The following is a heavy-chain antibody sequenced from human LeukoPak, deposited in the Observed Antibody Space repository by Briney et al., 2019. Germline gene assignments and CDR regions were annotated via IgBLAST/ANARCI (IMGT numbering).Heavy chain of an antibody. V-gene: IGHV3-64*02. CDR3: ARWGNYYDRSAYYN. Sequence: SGGSLRLSCAASGFSFSNYAMHWVRQAPGKGLQYVSAISSDGVTTYYADSVKGRFTISRDNSKNMLYLQLGSLRAEDMAVYYCARWGNYYDRSAYYNWGQGTLVTVSS. J-gene: IGHJ4*02. D-gene: IGHD3-22*01. CDR1: GFSFSNYA. CDR2: ISSDGVTT.